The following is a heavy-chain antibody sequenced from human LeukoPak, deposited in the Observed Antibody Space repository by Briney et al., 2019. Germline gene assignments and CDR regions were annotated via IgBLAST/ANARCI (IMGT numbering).Heavy chain of an antibody. V-gene: IGHV1-8*02. CDR2: MNPNSGNT. D-gene: IGHD1-26*01. CDR3: ARGAWELLG. Sequence: ASVKVSCKASGYTFTGYYIHWVRQATGQGLEWMGWMNPNSGNTGYAQKFQGRVTMTRNTSISTAYMELSSLRSEDTAVYYCARGAWELLGWGQGTLVTVSS. J-gene: IGHJ4*02. CDR1: GYTFTGYY.